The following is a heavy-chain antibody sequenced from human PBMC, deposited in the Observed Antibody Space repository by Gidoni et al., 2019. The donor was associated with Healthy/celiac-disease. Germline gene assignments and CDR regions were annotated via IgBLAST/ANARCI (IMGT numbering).Heavy chain of an antibody. D-gene: IGHD5-18*01. V-gene: IGHV1-69*08. Sequence: QVQLVQSGAEVKKPGSSVKVSCKASGGTFSSYTISWVRQAPGQGLEWMGRIIPILGIANYAQKFQGRVTITADKSTSTAYMELSSLRSEDTAVYYCARELRAQYSYANWYFDLWGRGTLVTVSS. CDR1: GGTFSSYT. CDR3: ARELRAQYSYANWYFDL. CDR2: IIPILGIA. J-gene: IGHJ2*01.